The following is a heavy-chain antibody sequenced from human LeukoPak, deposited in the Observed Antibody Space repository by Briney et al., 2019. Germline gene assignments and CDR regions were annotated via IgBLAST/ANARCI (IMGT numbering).Heavy chain of an antibody. Sequence: ASVKVSCKVSGYTLTELSMHWVRQAPGKGLEWMGGFDPEYGETIYAQKFQGRVTMTEDTSTDTAYMELSSLRSEDTAVYDCATDKYVGNDYGGNLAYWGQGTLVTVSS. CDR1: GYTLTELS. D-gene: IGHD4-23*01. V-gene: IGHV1-24*01. CDR3: ATDKYVGNDYGGNLAY. J-gene: IGHJ4*02. CDR2: FDPEYGET.